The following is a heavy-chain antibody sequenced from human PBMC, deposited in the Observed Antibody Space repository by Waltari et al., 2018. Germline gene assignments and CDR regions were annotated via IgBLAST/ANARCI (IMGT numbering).Heavy chain of an antibody. CDR1: GFTFDDYA. CDR2: ISWNSGSI. Sequence: EVQLVESGGGLVQPGRSLRLSCAASGFTFDDYAMHWVRQAPGKGLEWVSCISWNSGSIGYADSVKGRFTISRDNAKNSLYLQMNSLRAEDTALYYCAKDRGSSWFFDYWGQGTLVTVSS. D-gene: IGHD6-13*01. J-gene: IGHJ4*02. CDR3: AKDRGSSWFFDY. V-gene: IGHV3-9*01.